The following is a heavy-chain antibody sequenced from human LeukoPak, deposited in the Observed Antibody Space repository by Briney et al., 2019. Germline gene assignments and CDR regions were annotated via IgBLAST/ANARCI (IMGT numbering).Heavy chain of an antibody. Sequence: ASVKASCKASGYTFTSYAMHWVRQAPGQRLEWMGWINAGNGNTKYSQKFQGRVTITRDTSASTAYMELSSLRSEDTAVYYCAKGDSSGWYESNWFGPWGQGTLVTVSS. V-gene: IGHV1-3*01. J-gene: IGHJ5*02. D-gene: IGHD6-19*01. CDR1: GYTFTSYA. CDR3: AKGDSSGWYESNWFGP. CDR2: INAGNGNT.